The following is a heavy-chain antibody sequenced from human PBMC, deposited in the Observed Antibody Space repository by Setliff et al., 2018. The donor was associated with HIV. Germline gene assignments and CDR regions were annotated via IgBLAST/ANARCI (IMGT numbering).Heavy chain of an antibody. J-gene: IGHJ4*02. V-gene: IGHV4-59*12. D-gene: IGHD6-13*01. CDR2: IYYSEMI. Sequence: ETLSLTCIVSGASISSDTWSWIRQPPGKGLQWIGFIYYSEMINYNPSLKSRVTISVDTSKNQFSLKVTSVTAADTAVYYCVTSSSWSSRLNFWGQGMLVTVSS. CDR1: GASISSDT. CDR3: VTSSSWSSRLNF.